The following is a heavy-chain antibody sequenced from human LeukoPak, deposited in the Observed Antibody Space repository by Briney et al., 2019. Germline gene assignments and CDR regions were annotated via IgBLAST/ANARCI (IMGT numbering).Heavy chain of an antibody. Sequence: GGSLRLSCAASGFTFSSYGMSWVRQAPGRGLEWVSAISGSGGSTYYADSVKGRFTISRDNSKNTLYLQMNSLRAEDTAVYYCVSEVSGSFPTWGQGTQLTVSS. V-gene: IGHV3-23*01. CDR2: ISGSGGST. CDR1: GFTFSSYG. J-gene: IGHJ4*02. CDR3: VSEVSGSFPT. D-gene: IGHD1-26*01.